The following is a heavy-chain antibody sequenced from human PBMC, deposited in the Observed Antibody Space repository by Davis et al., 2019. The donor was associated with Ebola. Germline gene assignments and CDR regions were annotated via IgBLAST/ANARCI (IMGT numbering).Heavy chain of an antibody. CDR3: ARDQARGIVEGNWFDP. V-gene: IGHV1-2*02. J-gene: IGHJ5*02. CDR1: GYTFTGYY. D-gene: IGHD3-22*01. Sequence: ASVKVSCKASGYTFTGYYMHWVRQAPGQGLEWMGWINPNSGGTNYAQKFQGRVTMTSDTSISTAYMELTTLRPDDTAVYYCARDQARGIVEGNWFDPWGQGTLVTVSS. CDR2: INPNSGGT.